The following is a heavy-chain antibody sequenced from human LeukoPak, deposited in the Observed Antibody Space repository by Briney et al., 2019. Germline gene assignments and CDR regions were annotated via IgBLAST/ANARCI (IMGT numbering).Heavy chain of an antibody. CDR2: ISGSGTST. V-gene: IGHV3-23*01. CDR3: SNAHCRDY. Sequence: PGGSLRLSCAASGFTFTTYAMTWVRQAPGKGLEWVSAISGSGTSTYYADSVKGRFTISRDNSKNTLYLQINSLRAEDTAIYYCSNAHCRDYWGQGALVTVSS. CDR1: GFTFTTYA. D-gene: IGHD2-15*01. J-gene: IGHJ4*02.